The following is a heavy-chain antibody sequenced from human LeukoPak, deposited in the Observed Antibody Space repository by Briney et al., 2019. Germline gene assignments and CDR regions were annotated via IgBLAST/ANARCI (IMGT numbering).Heavy chain of an antibody. D-gene: IGHD3-9*01. V-gene: IGHV1-69*04. Sequence: SVKVSCKASGGTFSSYAISWVRQAPGQGLEWMGRIIPILGIANYAQKFQGRVTITADKSTSTAYMELSSLRSEDTAVYYCARVDYDILTGYCRNWFDPWGQGTLVTVSS. CDR2: IIPILGIA. CDR1: GGTFSSYA. J-gene: IGHJ5*02. CDR3: ARVDYDILTGYCRNWFDP.